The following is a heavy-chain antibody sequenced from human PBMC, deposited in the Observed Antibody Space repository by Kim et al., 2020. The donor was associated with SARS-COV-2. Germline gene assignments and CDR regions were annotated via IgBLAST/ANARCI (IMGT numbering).Heavy chain of an antibody. V-gene: IGHV4-34*01. CDR1: GGSFSGYY. J-gene: IGHJ4*02. D-gene: IGHD3-10*01. CDR3: ARGEGRFGESYPGRDFDY. CDR2: INHSGST. Sequence: SETLSLTCAVYGGSFSGYYWSWIRQPPGKGLEWIGEINHSGSTNYNPSLKSRVTISVDTSKNQFSLKLSSVTAADTAVYYCARGEGRFGESYPGRDFDYWGQGTLVTVSS.